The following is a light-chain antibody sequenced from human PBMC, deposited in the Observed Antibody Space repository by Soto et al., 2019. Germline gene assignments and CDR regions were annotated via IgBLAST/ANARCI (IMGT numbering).Light chain of an antibody. CDR1: SSDIGAYNF. CDR2: DVN. V-gene: IGLV2-14*03. CDR3: TSCTTSTTMI. J-gene: IGLJ2*01. Sequence: QSALTQPASVSGSPGQSITISCTGTSSDIGAYNFVSWYQHHPGKAPKLMLYDVNIRPSGVSNRFSGSKSGNTASLTISGLQAEDEADYYCTSCTTSTTMIFGGGTKLTVL.